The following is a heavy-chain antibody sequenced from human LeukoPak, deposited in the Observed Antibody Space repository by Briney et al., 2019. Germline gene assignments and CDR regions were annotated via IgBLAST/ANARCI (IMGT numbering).Heavy chain of an antibody. V-gene: IGHV6-1*01. D-gene: IGHD6-19*01. CDR1: GDSVPSNSAA. J-gene: IGHJ4*02. CDR2: TYYRPKWYN. Sequence: SQTLSLTCAISGDSVPSNSAAWNWIRQSPSRGLEWLGRTYYRPKWYNDYAGSVKSRITINPDTSKNQFSLQLNSVTPEDTAVYYCARALSGSGWYSPTFDYWGQGTLVTVSS. CDR3: ARALSGSGWYSPTFDY.